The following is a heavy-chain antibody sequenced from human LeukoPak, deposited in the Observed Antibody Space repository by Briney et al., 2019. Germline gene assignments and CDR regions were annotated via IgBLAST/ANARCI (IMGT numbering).Heavy chain of an antibody. Sequence: SETLSLTCTVSGGSISSYYWSWIRQPPGKGLEWIGYIYYSGSTNYNPSLKSRVTISVDTSKNQFSLKLSSVTAADTAVYYCAGGYDSSGYHWAFDIWGQGTMVTVSS. CDR1: GGSISSYY. V-gene: IGHV4-59*01. D-gene: IGHD3-22*01. CDR3: AGGYDSSGYHWAFDI. J-gene: IGHJ3*02. CDR2: IYYSGST.